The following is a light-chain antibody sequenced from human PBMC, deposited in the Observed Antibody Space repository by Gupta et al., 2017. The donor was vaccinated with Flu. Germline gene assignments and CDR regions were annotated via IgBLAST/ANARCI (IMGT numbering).Light chain of an antibody. J-gene: IGKJ2*01. CDR3: QQYGSSPPYT. CDR1: QSVSSSY. V-gene: IGKV3-20*01. CDR2: GAS. Sequence: RATLSCSASQSVSSSYLAGYQQKPGQAPRLLIYGASSRATGIPDRFSGSGSGTDFTLTISRLEPEDFAVYYCQQYGSSPPYTFGQGTKLEIK.